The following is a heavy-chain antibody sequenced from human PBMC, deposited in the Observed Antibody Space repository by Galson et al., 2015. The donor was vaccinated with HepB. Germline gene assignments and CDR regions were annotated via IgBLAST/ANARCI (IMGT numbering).Heavy chain of an antibody. V-gene: IGHV3-30*18. Sequence: SLRLSCAASGFIFSSYYMHWVRQAPGKGLEWVALVSYDGSYKDYADSVKGRFTISRDNSKNTLYLQMNSLRAEDTAVYYCAKLGYCSRTSCHPEPFDYWGQGTLVTVSS. CDR1: GFIFSSYY. J-gene: IGHJ4*02. D-gene: IGHD2-2*01. CDR2: VSYDGSYK. CDR3: AKLGYCSRTSCHPEPFDY.